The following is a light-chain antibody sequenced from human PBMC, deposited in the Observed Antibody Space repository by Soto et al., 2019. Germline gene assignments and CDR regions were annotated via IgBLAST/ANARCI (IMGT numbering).Light chain of an antibody. J-gene: IGKJ1*01. V-gene: IGKV3-15*01. CDR1: QTIYEK. Sequence: EIFLSQSPATLSVSPGESVTLSCRASQTIYEKLAWYQRKPGQTPRLLIYSSSTRAAGIPARFGGSGSGTEFTFSISSLQSEDFAVYYCQQYNNWPRTFGQGTKVDIK. CDR3: QQYNNWPRT. CDR2: SSS.